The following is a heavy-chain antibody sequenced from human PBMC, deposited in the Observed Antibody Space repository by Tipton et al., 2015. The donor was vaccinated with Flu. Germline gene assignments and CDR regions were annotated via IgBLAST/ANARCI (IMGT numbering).Heavy chain of an antibody. Sequence: QLVQSGGGLAQPGGSLRLSCAASGFTFSNYWMTWVRQAPGKGLERVANIKQDGSVKYYVDSVKGRFTISRDNAKNSLYLQMNSLRAEDTAFYYCAKGHSGNYYDAFDIWGQGTVVTVSS. D-gene: IGHD1-26*01. CDR1: GFTFSNYW. CDR3: AKGHSGNYYDAFDI. V-gene: IGHV3-7*03. CDR2: IKQDGSVK. J-gene: IGHJ3*02.